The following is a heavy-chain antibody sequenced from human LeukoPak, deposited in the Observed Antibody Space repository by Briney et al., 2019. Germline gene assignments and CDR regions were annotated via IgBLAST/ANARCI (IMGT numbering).Heavy chain of an antibody. CDR1: GFTFSRYA. D-gene: IGHD1-1*01. CDR2: ISGSGGST. J-gene: IGHJ4*02. CDR3: AKDPGYNWNDQYFDC. Sequence: GSLKLSCAASGFTFSRYAMSWVRPAPGKGLEWVSAISGSGGSTYYADSVKGRFTISRDNSKNTLYLQMNSLRAEDTAVYYCAKDPGYNWNDQYFDCWGQGTLVTVSS. V-gene: IGHV3-23*01.